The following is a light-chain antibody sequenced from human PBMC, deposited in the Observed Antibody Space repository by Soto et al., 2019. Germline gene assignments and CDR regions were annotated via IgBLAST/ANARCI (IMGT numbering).Light chain of an antibody. J-gene: IGKJ1*01. CDR1: QSVSSN. CDR2: GAS. Sequence: EIVLTQSPGTLSLSPGERATLSCRASQSVSSNLAWYRQKPGQAPRLLIYGASTRATGIPARFSGSGSGTDFTLTISSLQPDDFATYYCQHYNSYSEAFGQGTKVDI. V-gene: IGKV3D-15*01. CDR3: QHYNSYSEA.